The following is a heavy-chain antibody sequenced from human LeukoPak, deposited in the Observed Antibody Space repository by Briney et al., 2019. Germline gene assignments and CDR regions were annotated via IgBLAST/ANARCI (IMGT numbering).Heavy chain of an antibody. CDR1: GFTFSSYA. CDR3: ARDYDSSGYRSRYNWFDP. D-gene: IGHD3-22*01. J-gene: IGHJ5*02. V-gene: IGHV3-21*01. Sequence: GGSLRLSCAASGFTFSSYAMSWVRQAPGKGLERVSSISSSSYIYYADSVKGRFTISRDNAKNSLYLQMNSLRAEDTAVYYCARDYDSSGYRSRYNWFDPWGQGTLVTVSS. CDR2: ISSSSYI.